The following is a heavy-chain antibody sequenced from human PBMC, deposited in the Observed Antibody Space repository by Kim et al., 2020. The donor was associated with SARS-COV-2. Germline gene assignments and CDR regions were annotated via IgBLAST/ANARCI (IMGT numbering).Heavy chain of an antibody. J-gene: IGHJ4*02. CDR2: ISYDGSNK. CDR3: ARDRGYDSSGYPDY. D-gene: IGHD3-22*01. Sequence: GGSLRLSCAASGFTFSSYAMHWVRQAPGKGLEWVAVISYDGSNKYYADSVKGRFTISRDNSKNTLYLQMNSLRAEDTAVYYCARDRGYDSSGYPDYWGQGTLVTVSS. V-gene: IGHV3-30-3*01. CDR1: GFTFSSYA.